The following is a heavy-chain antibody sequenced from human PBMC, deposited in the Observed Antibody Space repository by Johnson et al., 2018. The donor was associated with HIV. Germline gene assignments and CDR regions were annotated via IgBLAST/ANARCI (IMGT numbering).Heavy chain of an antibody. D-gene: IGHD6-13*01. CDR1: GFTFDDYT. J-gene: IGHJ3*02. Sequence: VQLVESGGVVVQPGGSLRLSCAAPGFTFDDYTMHWVRQAPGKGLEWVSLISWDGGSKYYADSVKGRFTISRDNSKNSLYLQMNSLRTADTALYYCAKDRVYGSCYSDAFYIWCHGTMVTVSS. V-gene: IGHV3-43*01. CDR3: AKDRVYGSCYSDAFYI. CDR2: ISWDGGSK.